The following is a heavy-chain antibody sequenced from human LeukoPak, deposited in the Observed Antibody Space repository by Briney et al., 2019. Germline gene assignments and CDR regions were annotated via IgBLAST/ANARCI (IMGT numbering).Heavy chain of an antibody. V-gene: IGHV2-5*02. CDR3: ASQPAMTAAGTFDS. J-gene: IGHJ4*02. CDR1: GFSLSSSGVG. D-gene: IGHD6-13*01. CDR2: IYWDDDK. Sequence: SGPTLVKPTQTLTLTCTFSGFSLSSSGVGEGWIRQPPVKALEWLALIYWDDDKRYSPSLKSRLTITKDTSKNQVVLTMTNMDPVDTATYYCASQPAMTAAGTFDSWGQGTLVTVSS.